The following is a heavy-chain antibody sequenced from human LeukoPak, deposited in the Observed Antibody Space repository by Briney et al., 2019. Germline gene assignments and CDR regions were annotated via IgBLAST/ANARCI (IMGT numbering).Heavy chain of an antibody. D-gene: IGHD2-2*02. J-gene: IGHJ3*02. CDR3: AKGNSGYCSSTSCYTRGGAFDI. Sequence: GGSLRLSCDASGFTFSIYWMSWVRQAPGKGLEWVANIEQNGNEEYSVDSVKGRFTISRDNARNSLYLQMKSLRAEDTAVYYCAKGNSGYCSSTSCYTRGGAFDIWGQGTMVTVSS. CDR2: IEQNGNEE. CDR1: GFTFSIYW. V-gene: IGHV3-7*01.